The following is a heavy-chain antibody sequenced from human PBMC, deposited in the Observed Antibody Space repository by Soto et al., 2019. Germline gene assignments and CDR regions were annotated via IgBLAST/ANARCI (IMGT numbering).Heavy chain of an antibody. Sequence: PSETLSLTCAVYGGSFSGYYWSWIRQPPGKGLEWIGEINHSGSTNYNPSLKSRVTISVDTSKNQFSLKLSSVTAADTAVYYCARGMSFWGVNATRHGYYWGQGTLVTVSS. D-gene: IGHD2-21*01. CDR2: INHSGST. CDR3: ARGMSFWGVNATRHGYY. CDR1: GGSFSGYY. V-gene: IGHV4-34*01. J-gene: IGHJ4*02.